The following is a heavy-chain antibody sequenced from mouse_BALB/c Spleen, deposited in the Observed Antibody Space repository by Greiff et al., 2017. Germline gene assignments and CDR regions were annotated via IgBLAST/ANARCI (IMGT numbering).Heavy chain of an antibody. V-gene: IGHV5-4*02. CDR3: ARGGAEVFAY. J-gene: IGHJ3*01. Sequence: EVQGVESGGGLVKPGGSRKLSCAASGFTFRDYYMYWVRQTPEKRLEWVATISDGGSYTYYPDSVKGRFTISRDNAKNNLYLQMSSLKSEDTAMYYWARGGAEVFAYWGQGTLVTVSA. CDR2: ISDGGSYT. CDR1: GFTFRDYY.